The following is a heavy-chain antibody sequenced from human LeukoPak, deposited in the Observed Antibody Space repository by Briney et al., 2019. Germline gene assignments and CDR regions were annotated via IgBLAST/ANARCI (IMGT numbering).Heavy chain of an antibody. CDR3: ARDGWNEMPDAFDI. CDR1: GGSTSSGSYY. Sequence: SQTLSLTCTVSGGSTSSGSYYWSWIRQPAGKGLEWIGRIYTSGSTNYNPSLKSRVTISVDTSKNQFSLKLSSVTAADTAVYYCARDGWNEMPDAFDIWGQGTMVTVSS. V-gene: IGHV4-61*02. D-gene: IGHD1-1*01. J-gene: IGHJ3*02. CDR2: IYTSGST.